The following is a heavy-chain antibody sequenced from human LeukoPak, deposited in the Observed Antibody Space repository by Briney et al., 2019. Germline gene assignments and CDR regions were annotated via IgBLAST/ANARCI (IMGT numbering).Heavy chain of an antibody. CDR2: INPSGGST. D-gene: IGHD5-24*01. CDR3: ARIVQGDGYGED. Sequence: ASVKVSCKASGYTFTSYYMHWVRQAPGQGLEWMGIINPSGGSTSYAQKFQGRVTITADKSTSTAYMELSSLRSEDTAVYYCARIVQGDGYGEDWGQGTLVTVSS. V-gene: IGHV1-46*01. CDR1: GYTFTSYY. J-gene: IGHJ4*02.